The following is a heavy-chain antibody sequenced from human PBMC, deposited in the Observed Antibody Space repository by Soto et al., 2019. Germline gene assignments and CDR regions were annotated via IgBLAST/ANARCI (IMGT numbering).Heavy chain of an antibody. J-gene: IGHJ5*02. D-gene: IGHD3-3*01. CDR2: IRGRGGST. V-gene: IGHV3-23*01. Sequence: GGSLRLSGAASGFTFSSYAMGWVRQAPGKGLEGVSAIRGRGGSTYYADSVRGGFTISRDNPNNTLYLQMNSPRAEDTAVYYCAKAPIFDDFWSGYHRYNWFDPWGQGTLVTVSS. CDR1: GFTFSSYA. CDR3: AKAPIFDDFWSGYHRYNWFDP.